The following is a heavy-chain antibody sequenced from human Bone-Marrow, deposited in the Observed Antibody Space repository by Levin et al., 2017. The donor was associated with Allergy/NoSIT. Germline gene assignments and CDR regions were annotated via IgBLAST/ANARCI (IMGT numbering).Heavy chain of an antibody. Sequence: ASVKVSCRASGYTFTTYYLHWVRQAPGQGLEWMALINPSAGTTAYAQKFQGRVSMTRDTSTSTVYMEFSSLRLDDTAVYYCAREVVSSSKKGAMDVWGQGTTVIVSS. CDR3: AREVVSSSKKGAMDV. CDR1: GYTFTTYY. CDR2: INPSAGTT. D-gene: IGHD6-6*01. J-gene: IGHJ6*02. V-gene: IGHV1-46*01.